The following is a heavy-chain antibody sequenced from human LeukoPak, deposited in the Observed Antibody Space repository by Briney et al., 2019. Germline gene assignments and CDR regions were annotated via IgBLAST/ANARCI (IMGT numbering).Heavy chain of an antibody. Sequence: GGSLRLSCAASGFTFSRYAVHWVRQAPGKGLEWVAVISYDGSNKYYADSVKGRFTISRDNSKNTLYLQMNSLRAEDTAVYYCARERYYYDSSGYYPIKAPFDHWGQGTLVTVSS. CDR2: ISYDGSNK. CDR1: GFTFSRYA. D-gene: IGHD3-22*01. J-gene: IGHJ4*02. V-gene: IGHV3-30*01. CDR3: ARERYYYDSSGYYPIKAPFDH.